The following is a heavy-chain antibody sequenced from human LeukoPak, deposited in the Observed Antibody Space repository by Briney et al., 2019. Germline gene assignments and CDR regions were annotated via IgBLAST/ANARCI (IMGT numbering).Heavy chain of an antibody. Sequence: PGGSLRLSCAASGFTFSSYAMSWVRQAPGKGLQWVSVIRGSGGSTYYADSVKGRFTISRVNSKNTLYLQMNSLRAEDTAVYYCARASGYDILTGHFDYWGQGTLVTVSS. CDR3: ARASGYDILTGHFDY. D-gene: IGHD3-9*01. CDR2: IRGSGGST. J-gene: IGHJ4*02. CDR1: GFTFSSYA. V-gene: IGHV3-23*01.